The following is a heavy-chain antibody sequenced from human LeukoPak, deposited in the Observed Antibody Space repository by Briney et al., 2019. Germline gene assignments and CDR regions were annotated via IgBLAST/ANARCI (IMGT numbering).Heavy chain of an antibody. V-gene: IGHV3-74*01. J-gene: IGHJ4*02. CDR3: ARDHYYSVDY. Sequence: GGSLRLSCAASRFTFSSYSMNWVRQAPGKGLVWVSLIKSDGSTIYADSVKGRFTISRDNAKSTIYLQMNSLRVEDTAVYYCARDHYYSVDYWGQGTLVTVSS. D-gene: IGHD1-26*01. CDR2: IKSDGST. CDR1: RFTFSSYS.